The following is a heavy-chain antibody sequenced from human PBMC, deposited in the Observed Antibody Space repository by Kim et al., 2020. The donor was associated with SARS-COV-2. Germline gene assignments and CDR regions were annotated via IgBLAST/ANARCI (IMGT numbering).Heavy chain of an antibody. CDR3: ARDSVPKGGIAAAGRPDWFDP. V-gene: IGHV1-69*04. J-gene: IGHJ5*02. D-gene: IGHD6-13*01. Sequence: SVKVSCKASGGTFSSYTISWVRQAPGQGLEWMGRIIPILGIANYAQKFQGRVTITADKSTSTAYMELSSLRSEDTAVYYCARDSVPKGGIAAAGRPDWFDPWGQGTLVTVSS. CDR1: GGTFSSYT. CDR2: IIPILGIA.